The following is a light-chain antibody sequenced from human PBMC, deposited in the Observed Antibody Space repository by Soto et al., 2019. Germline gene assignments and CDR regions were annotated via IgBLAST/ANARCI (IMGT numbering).Light chain of an antibody. CDR3: QQYNSSPLT. CDR2: GAS. J-gene: IGKJ4*01. V-gene: IGKV3-20*01. Sequence: EIVLTQSPGALSLSPGERATLSCRASQSVRSSHLAWYQQKPGQAPRLLIYGASSRATGIPDRFSGSGSGTDFTLTISRLEPEDFAVYYCQQYNSSPLTFGGGTKVEIK. CDR1: QSVRSSH.